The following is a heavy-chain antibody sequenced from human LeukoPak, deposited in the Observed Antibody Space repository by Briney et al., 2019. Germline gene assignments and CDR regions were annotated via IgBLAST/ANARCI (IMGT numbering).Heavy chain of an antibody. D-gene: IGHD2-21*02. CDR2: IYPGDSET. CDR1: GYSVTSYW. V-gene: IGHV5-51*01. J-gene: IGHJ4*02. Sequence: GESLKISCKGSGYSVTSYWIGWVRQMHGKGLEWMGIIYPGDSETRYSPSFQGQVTISADKSISTAYLQWSSLQASDTAMYYCASCGGDCYSNYFDYWGQGTLVTVSS. CDR3: ASCGGDCYSNYFDY.